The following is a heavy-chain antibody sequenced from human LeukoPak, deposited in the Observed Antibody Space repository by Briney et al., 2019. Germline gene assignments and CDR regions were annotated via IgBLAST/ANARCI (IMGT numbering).Heavy chain of an antibody. CDR1: GFTFNSYW. CDR2: INSDGSTT. CDR3: VRGNYKAFDI. D-gene: IGHD1-7*01. V-gene: IGHV3-74*01. Sequence: GGSLRLSCAASGFTFNSYWMHWVRQAPGKGLLWVSRINSDGSTTTNADSVKGRFTISRDNAKNTLYLQMNSLRAEDTAVYYCVRGNYKAFDIWGQGTMVTVSS. J-gene: IGHJ3*02.